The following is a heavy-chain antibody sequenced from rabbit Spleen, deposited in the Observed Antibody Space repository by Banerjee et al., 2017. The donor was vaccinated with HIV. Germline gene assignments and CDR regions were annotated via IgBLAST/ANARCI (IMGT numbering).Heavy chain of an antibody. D-gene: IGHD1-1*01. CDR1: GFSFSSSYY. Sequence: QSLEESGGDLVKPGASLTLTCTASGFSFSSSYYMCWVRQAPGKGLEWIGCVYGGSSGSTYYASWANGRFTISKTSSTTVTLQMTSLTAADTATYFCARKIEGSGYNIDLWGPGTLVTVS. CDR3: ARKIEGSGYNIDL. J-gene: IGHJ4*01. CDR2: VYGGSSGST. V-gene: IGHV1S40*01.